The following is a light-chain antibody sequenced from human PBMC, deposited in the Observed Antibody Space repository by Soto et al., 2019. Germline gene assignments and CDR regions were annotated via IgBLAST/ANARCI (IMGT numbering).Light chain of an antibody. Sequence: QSVLTQPASVSGSPGQSITISCAGTIRDIGAYNLVSWYQQHPGKAPRLIFYEVRNRPSSIPLRFSASKSVNTASLTISGLQAEDEAHYYCSSFTSKSTLIFGGGTKLTVL. CDR2: EVR. V-gene: IGLV2-14*03. J-gene: IGLJ2*01. CDR3: SSFTSKSTLI. CDR1: IRDIGAYNL.